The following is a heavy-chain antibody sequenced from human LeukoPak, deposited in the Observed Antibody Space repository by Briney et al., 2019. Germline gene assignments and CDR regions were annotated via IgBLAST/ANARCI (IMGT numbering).Heavy chain of an antibody. Sequence: GASVKVSCKASGHTFTSYGISWVRQAPGQGREWMGWISAYNGNTNYAQKLQGRVTMTTDTSTTTAYMELRSLRSDDTAVYYCASGSSSWDYFDYWGQGTLVTVSS. CDR1: GHTFTSYG. D-gene: IGHD6-13*01. CDR3: ASGSSSWDYFDY. V-gene: IGHV1-18*01. CDR2: ISAYNGNT. J-gene: IGHJ4*02.